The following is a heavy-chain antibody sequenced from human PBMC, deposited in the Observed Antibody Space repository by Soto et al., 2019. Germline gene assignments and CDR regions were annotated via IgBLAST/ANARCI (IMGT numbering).Heavy chain of an antibody. CDR2: ISYDGSNK. Sequence: PGGSLRLSCAASGFTFSSYGMHWVRQAPGKGLEWVAVISYDGSNKYYADSVKGRFTISRDNSKNSLYLQMNSLRAEDTAVYYCARVFPDSSGYYFDYFDYWGQGTLVTVSS. CDR1: GFTFSSYG. CDR3: ARVFPDSSGYYFDYFDY. D-gene: IGHD3-22*01. V-gene: IGHV3-30*03. J-gene: IGHJ4*02.